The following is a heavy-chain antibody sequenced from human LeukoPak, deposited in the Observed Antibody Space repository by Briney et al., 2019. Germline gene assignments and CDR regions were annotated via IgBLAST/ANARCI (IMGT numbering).Heavy chain of an antibody. Sequence: PGGSLRLSCAASGFTISNNYMNWVRQAPGKGLEWVSLIYRGGDTYYADSVKGRFTISRDHSKNTLYLQMNSLRVEDTAVYYCARDPPAVRTNTYAWGQGTLVTVSS. CDR2: IYRGGDT. J-gene: IGHJ5*02. CDR3: ARDPPAVRTNTYA. CDR1: GFTISNNY. D-gene: IGHD1-7*01. V-gene: IGHV3-66*01.